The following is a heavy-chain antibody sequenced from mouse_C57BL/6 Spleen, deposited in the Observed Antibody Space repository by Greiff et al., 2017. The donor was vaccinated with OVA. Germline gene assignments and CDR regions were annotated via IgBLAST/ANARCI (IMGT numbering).Heavy chain of an antibody. V-gene: IGHV1-69*01. Sequence: VQLQQPGAELVMPGASVKLSCKASGYTFTSYWMHWVKQRPGQGLEWIGEIDPSDSYTNYNQKFKGKSTLTVDKSSSTAYMQLSSLTSEDSAVYYCASSYGSSPVAYWGQGTLVTVSA. CDR2: IDPSDSYT. CDR1: GYTFTSYW. D-gene: IGHD1-1*01. J-gene: IGHJ3*01. CDR3: ASSYGSSPVAY.